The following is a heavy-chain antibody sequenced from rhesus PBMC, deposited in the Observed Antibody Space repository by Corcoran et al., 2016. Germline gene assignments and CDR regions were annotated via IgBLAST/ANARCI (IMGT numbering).Heavy chain of an antibody. V-gene: IGHV4S10*01. CDR1: GGSISDSYW. CDR2: IYGSSTST. Sequence: QVQLQESGPGVVKPSETLSLTCAVSGGSISDSYWWSWIRQPPGKGLEWIGYIYGSSTSTNHNPSLKSRVTISKDTSKSQFSWKLSSVTAADTAVYYCARGGWGSGWYYFDYWGQGVLVTVSS. D-gene: IGHD6-31*01. CDR3: ARGGWGSGWYYFDY. J-gene: IGHJ4*01.